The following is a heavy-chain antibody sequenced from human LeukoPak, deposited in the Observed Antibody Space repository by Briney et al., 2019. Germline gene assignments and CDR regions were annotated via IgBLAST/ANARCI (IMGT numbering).Heavy chain of an antibody. J-gene: IGHJ4*02. V-gene: IGHV4-38-2*02. D-gene: IGHD4-23*01. Sequence: SETLSLTCTVSGYSISSGYYWGWIRQPPGKGLEWIGSIYHSGSTYYNSSLKSRVTISVDTSKNQFSLKLSSVIAADTAVYYCARDGMATVVTPNYWGQGTLVTVSS. CDR2: IYHSGST. CDR3: ARDGMATVVTPNY. CDR1: GYSISSGYY.